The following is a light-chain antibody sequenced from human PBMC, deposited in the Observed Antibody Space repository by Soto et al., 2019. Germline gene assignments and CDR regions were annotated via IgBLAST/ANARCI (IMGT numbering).Light chain of an antibody. CDR3: SSYTTSNTVV. CDR2: DVT. J-gene: IGLJ2*01. V-gene: IGLV2-14*03. CDR1: SSDVGGYNY. Sequence: ALTQPASVSAYPGQSITISCSGTSSDVGGYNYVSWYQQRPGKAPQLLIYDVTNRPSGVSYRFSGSKSGSTASLTISGLQAEDEADYYCSSYTTSNTVVFGGGTQLTVL.